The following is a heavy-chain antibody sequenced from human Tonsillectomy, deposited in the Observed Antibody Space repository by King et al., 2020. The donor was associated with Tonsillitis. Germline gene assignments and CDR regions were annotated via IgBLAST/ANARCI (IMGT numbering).Heavy chain of an antibody. D-gene: IGHD2/OR15-2a*01. CDR3: ARVFISDYFWFAP. V-gene: IGHV4-30-4*07. CDR1: GGSISSGGYS. Sequence: QLQESGPGLVKPSQTLSLTCAVSGGSISSGGYSWSWIRQPPGKGLEWIGYIYYSGSTYYNPSLKSRVAISADTSKNHFSLKLSSVTAADTAVYYCARVFISDYFWFAPWGQGTLVTVSS. CDR2: IYYSGST. J-gene: IGHJ5*02.